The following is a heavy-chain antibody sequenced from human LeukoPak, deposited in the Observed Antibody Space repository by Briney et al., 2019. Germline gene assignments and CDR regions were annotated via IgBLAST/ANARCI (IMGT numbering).Heavy chain of an antibody. V-gene: IGHV4-34*01. J-gene: IGHJ4*02. CDR3: AIDSGYSYGYKVDY. Sequence: SETLSLTCAVYRGSFSVYNWSWIRPPPGKGLEWIGQFNHSGSTNYNTPLKRRVTISVDTSKIQFSLKLSSVTAADTAVYYCAIDSGYSYGYKVDYWGQGTLVTVSS. CDR2: FNHSGST. CDR1: RGSFSVYN. D-gene: IGHD5-18*01.